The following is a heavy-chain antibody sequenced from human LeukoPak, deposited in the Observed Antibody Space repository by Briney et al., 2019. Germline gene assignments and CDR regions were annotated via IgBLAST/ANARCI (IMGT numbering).Heavy chain of an antibody. D-gene: IGHD2-8*01. Sequence: SETLSLTCAVYGGSFNNDYSSWVRQPPGKGLEWVGEINDRGTTTSNPSLKSRVTVSVDTSKNQFSLRMTSVTAADTAVYFCARKGLLGYCTNGVCRDYYYYMDVWANGTAVTVSS. CDR1: GGSFNNDY. CDR2: INDRGTT. J-gene: IGHJ6*03. CDR3: ARKGLLGYCTNGVCRDYYYYMDV. V-gene: IGHV4-34*01.